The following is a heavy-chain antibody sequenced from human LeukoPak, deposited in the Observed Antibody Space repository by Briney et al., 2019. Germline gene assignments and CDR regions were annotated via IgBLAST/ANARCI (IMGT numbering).Heavy chain of an antibody. Sequence: PGGSLRLSCEVSGFRFSSYWMSWVRQAPGKGLEWAANIDQYGRGKNYVDSVKGRFTISRDNAKNSVFLDMRSLRAEDTAVYYCGTSTISWGQGTLVTVSP. CDR2: IDQYGRGK. CDR3: GTSTIS. CDR1: GFRFSSYW. V-gene: IGHV3-7*01. D-gene: IGHD1-1*01. J-gene: IGHJ5*02.